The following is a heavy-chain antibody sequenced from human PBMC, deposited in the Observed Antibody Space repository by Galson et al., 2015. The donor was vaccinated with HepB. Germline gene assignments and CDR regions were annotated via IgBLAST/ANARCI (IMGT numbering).Heavy chain of an antibody. CDR1: GFTFSSYS. CDR2: ISSTSIYI. D-gene: IGHD3-9*01. J-gene: IGHJ4*02. CDR3: ARGGGRGLTGYREIDS. Sequence: SLRLSCAASGFTFSSYSMNWVRQAPGKGLEWVSAISSTSIYIYYADSVKGRFTIARDNAKNSLYLQMNSLRVEDTAVYYCARGGGRGLTGYREIDSWGQGTLITVSS. V-gene: IGHV3-21*01.